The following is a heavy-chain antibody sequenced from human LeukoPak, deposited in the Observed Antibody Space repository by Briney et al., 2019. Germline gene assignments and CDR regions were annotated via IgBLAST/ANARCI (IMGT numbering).Heavy chain of an antibody. J-gene: IGHJ4*02. V-gene: IGHV3-23*01. D-gene: IGHD6-13*01. CDR3: AKDRGYSSSWTDY. CDR2: ISGSGGST. Sequence: GGSLRLSCAASGITFSSYAMSWVRPAPGKGLEWVSVISGSGGSTFYADSVKGRFTISRDNSKNTLYLQMNSLRAEDTAVYYCAKDRGYSSSWTDYWGQGTLVTVSS. CDR1: GITFSSYA.